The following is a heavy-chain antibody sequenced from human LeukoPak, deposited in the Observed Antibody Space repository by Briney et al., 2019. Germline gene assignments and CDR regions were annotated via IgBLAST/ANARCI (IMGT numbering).Heavy chain of an antibody. J-gene: IGHJ6*03. CDR2: INPSGRI. Sequence: SETLSLTCAVYGGSFSGYYWTWIRQAPGKGLEWIGEINPSGRISYNPSLKSRLTISVDASKNQFSLNLRSLTAADTAVYYCARGRQEVSMIVVVMTGVSYYLDVWGKGTTVTVS. D-gene: IGHD3-22*01. CDR1: GGSFSGYY. V-gene: IGHV4-34*01. CDR3: ARGRQEVSMIVVVMTGVSYYLDV.